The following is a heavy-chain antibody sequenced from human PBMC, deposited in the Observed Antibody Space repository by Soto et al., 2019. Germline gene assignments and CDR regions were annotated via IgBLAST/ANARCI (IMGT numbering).Heavy chain of an antibody. CDR1: GGTFSSYA. CDR3: ARTGGAGSILRGHYYYGMDV. D-gene: IGHD1-1*01. V-gene: IGHV1-69*01. J-gene: IGHJ6*02. Sequence: QVQLVQSGAEVKKPGSSVKVSCKASGGTFSSYAISWVRQAPGQGLEWMGGIIPIFGTANYAQKFQGRVTITADESTSTAYMELSSLRSEDTAVYYCARTGGAGSILRGHYYYGMDVWGQGTTVTVSS. CDR2: IIPIFGTA.